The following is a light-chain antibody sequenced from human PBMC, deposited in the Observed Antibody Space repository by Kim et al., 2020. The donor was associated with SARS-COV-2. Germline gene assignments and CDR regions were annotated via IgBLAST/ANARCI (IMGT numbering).Light chain of an antibody. CDR2: GAS. CDR1: QSVSTN. CDR3: QQYNNWPPYT. Sequence: EIVLTQSPGTLSLSPGERATLSCRASQSVSTNLAWYQQKPGQAPRLLIYGASSRATGIPDRFSGSGSGTEFTLTISSLQSEDFAVYYCQQYNNWPPYTFGQGTKLEI. J-gene: IGKJ2*01. V-gene: IGKV3D-15*01.